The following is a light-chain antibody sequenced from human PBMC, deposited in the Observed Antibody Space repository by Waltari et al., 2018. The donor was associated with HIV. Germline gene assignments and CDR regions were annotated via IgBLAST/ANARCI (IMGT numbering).Light chain of an antibody. CDR1: STDVPTYNY. CDR3: TSYEGKNNLV. V-gene: IGLV2-8*01. J-gene: IGLJ2*01. CDR2: EVN. Sequence: QSALTQPPSASGSPGPSVTISCPGTSTDVPTYNYVSWYHHHPGEAPKILIYEVNKRPSGVPDRFSGTKSGNTASLTVSWLQADDEADYYCTSYEGKNNLVFGGGTKLTVL.